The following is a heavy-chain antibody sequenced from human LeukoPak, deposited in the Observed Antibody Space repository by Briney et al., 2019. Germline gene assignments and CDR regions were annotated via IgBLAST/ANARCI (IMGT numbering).Heavy chain of an antibody. CDR3: ATGLPGDYDYNCFDS. Sequence: KPSETLSLTCTVSGGSISSNYWSWIRQPAGKGLEWIGRIHATGNTRSNPSLKSRITMSIDTSKNQFSLELSSVTAADTAVYLCATGLPGDYDYNCFDSWGQGTLVTVSS. V-gene: IGHV4-4*07. CDR2: IHATGNT. CDR1: GGSISSNY. J-gene: IGHJ4*02. D-gene: IGHD5-12*01.